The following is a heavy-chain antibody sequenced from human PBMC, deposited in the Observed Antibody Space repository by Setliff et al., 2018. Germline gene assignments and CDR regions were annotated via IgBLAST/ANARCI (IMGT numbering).Heavy chain of an antibody. V-gene: IGHV4-59*01. J-gene: IGHJ1*01. D-gene: IGHD1-1*01. CDR1: GDSMSGAS. CDR2: VFPSGAT. CDR3: IREGYSEYFQD. Sequence: PSETLSLTCTVSGDSMSGASIWSWIRQPPGKGLEFMGYVFPSGATKYDPSLKSRLTISVDTSKKQFSLKLTSVTAADTAVYYCIREGYSEYFQDWGRGTLVTVSS.